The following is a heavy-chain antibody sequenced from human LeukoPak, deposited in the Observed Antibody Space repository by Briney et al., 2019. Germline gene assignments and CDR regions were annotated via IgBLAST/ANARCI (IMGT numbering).Heavy chain of an antibody. V-gene: IGHV5-51*01. J-gene: IGHJ4*02. Sequence: PGKSLKISCKGSGYSFTSYWIGWVRQMPGKGLEWMGIIYPGDSDTRYSPSFQGQVTISADKSISTAYLQWSSLKSSDTAMYYCARHGRTKKGYSYGSGGDYWGQGTLVTVSS. CDR2: IYPGDSDT. D-gene: IGHD5-18*01. CDR3: ARHGRTKKGYSYGSGGDY. CDR1: GYSFTSYW.